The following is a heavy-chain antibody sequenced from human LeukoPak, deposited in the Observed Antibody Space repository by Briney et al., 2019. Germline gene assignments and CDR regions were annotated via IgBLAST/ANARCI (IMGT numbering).Heavy chain of an antibody. J-gene: IGHJ6*03. Sequence: GGSLRLSCAASGFTFSSYAMNWVRQAPGKGLEWVSSISSSSSYIYYADSVKGRFTISRDNAKNSLYLQMNSLRAEDTAVYYCARVGAQQLHYYYMDVWGKGTTVTVSS. D-gene: IGHD6-13*01. CDR3: ARVGAQQLHYYYMDV. CDR1: GFTFSSYA. V-gene: IGHV3-21*01. CDR2: ISSSSSYI.